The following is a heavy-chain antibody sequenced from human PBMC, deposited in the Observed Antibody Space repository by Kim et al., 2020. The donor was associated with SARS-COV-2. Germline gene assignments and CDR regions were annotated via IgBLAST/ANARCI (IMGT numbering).Heavy chain of an antibody. J-gene: IGHJ4*02. CDR3: AKDSARMGGVDY. Sequence: GGSLRLSCAASGFTFSSYGMHWVRQAPGKGLEWVAVISYDGSNKYYADSVKGRFTISRDNSKNTLYLQMNSLRAEDTAVYYCAKDSARMGGVDYWGQGTLVTVSS. V-gene: IGHV3-30*18. CDR2: ISYDGSNK. D-gene: IGHD3-16*01. CDR1: GFTFSSYG.